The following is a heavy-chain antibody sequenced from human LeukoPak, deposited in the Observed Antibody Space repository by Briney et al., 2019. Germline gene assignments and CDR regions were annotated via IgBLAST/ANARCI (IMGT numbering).Heavy chain of an antibody. J-gene: IGHJ5*02. V-gene: IGHV4-59*01. CDR2: IYYSGST. CDR1: GGSIRGYY. Sequence: KPSETLSLTCTVSGGSIRGYYWSWIRQPPGKGLEWIGYIYYSGSTNYNPSLKSRVTLSVDTSKNQFSLKLSSVTAADTAVYYCAREGTSGTHLNWFDPWGQGTLVTVSS. D-gene: IGHD1-1*01. CDR3: AREGTSGTHLNWFDP.